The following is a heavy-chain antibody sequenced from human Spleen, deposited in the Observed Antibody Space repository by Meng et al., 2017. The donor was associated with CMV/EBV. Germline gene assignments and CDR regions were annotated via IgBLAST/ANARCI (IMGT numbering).Heavy chain of an antibody. CDR2: ISSSSSYI. Sequence: GGSLRLSCAASGFTFSSYSMNWVRQAPGKGLEWVSSISSSSSYIYYADSVRGRFTISRDNAKNTLYLQMNSLRAEDTAVYYCARELFPNYFYNGMDVWGQGTTVTVSS. CDR3: ARELFPNYFYNGMDV. D-gene: IGHD2/OR15-2a*01. V-gene: IGHV3-21*01. CDR1: GFTFSSYS. J-gene: IGHJ6*02.